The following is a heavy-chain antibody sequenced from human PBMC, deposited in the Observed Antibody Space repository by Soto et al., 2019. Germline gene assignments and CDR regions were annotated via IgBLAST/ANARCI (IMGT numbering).Heavy chain of an antibody. V-gene: IGHV4-59*01. CDR2: IYYSGST. CDR1: GGSISSYY. J-gene: IGHJ6*03. Sequence: PSETLSLTCTVSGGSISSYYWSWIRQPPGRGLEWIGYIYYSGSTNYNPSLKSRVTISVDTSKNQFSLKLSSVTAADTAVYYCARGQQQLVYYYYYMDVWGKGTTVTVSS. D-gene: IGHD6-13*01. CDR3: ARGQQQLVYYYYYMDV.